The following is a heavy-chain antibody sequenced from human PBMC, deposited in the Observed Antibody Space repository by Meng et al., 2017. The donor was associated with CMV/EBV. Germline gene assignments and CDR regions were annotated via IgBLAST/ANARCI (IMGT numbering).Heavy chain of an antibody. CDR1: GYSISSGYS. J-gene: IGHJ3*02. Sequence: SETLSLTCTVSGYSISSGYSWGWIRQPPGKGLEWIGSIYHSGSTYYNPSLKSRVTISVDTSKNQFSLKLSSVTAADTAVYYCASYRGDSYGIHDAFDIWGQGTMVTVSS. CDR2: IYHSGST. CDR3: ASYRGDSYGIHDAFDI. V-gene: IGHV4-38-2*02. D-gene: IGHD5-18*01.